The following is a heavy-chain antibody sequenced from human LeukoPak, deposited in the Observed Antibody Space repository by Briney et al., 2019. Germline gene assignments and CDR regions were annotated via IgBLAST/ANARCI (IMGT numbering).Heavy chain of an antibody. CDR2: IYYSGTT. CDR3: ARGVYIAAAQYGY. J-gene: IGHJ4*02. V-gene: IGHV4-59*01. CDR1: GGSISSYY. Sequence: PSETLSLTCTVSGGSISSYYWSRIRQPPGKGLEWIGYIYYSGTTNYNPSLKSRVTISVDTSKDQFSLKLSSVTAADTAVYYCARGVYIAAAQYGYWGQGTLVTVSS. D-gene: IGHD6-13*01.